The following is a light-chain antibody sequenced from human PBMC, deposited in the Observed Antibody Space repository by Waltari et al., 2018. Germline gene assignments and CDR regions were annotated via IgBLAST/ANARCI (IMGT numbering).Light chain of an antibody. CDR2: ATS. J-gene: IGKJ4*01. CDR1: QSISGY. Sequence: DIQMTQSPSSLSASVGDRVTITCRASQSISGYLNWDQQKPGKAPKVLIYATSSLQSGDPSRFSGSGSGTDFTLTISSLQPEDFATYYWQQSYRTPPLTFGGGTKVEIK. CDR3: QQSYRTPPLT. V-gene: IGKV1-39*01.